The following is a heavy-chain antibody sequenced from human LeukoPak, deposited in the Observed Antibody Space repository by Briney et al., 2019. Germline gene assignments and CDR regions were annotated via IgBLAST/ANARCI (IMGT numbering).Heavy chain of an antibody. J-gene: IGHJ4*02. D-gene: IGHD3-9*01. CDR3: AKWGDYDVLTGYYVPDY. CDR1: GFTFSNYA. Sequence: GGSLRLSCAASGFTFSNYAMSWVRQAPGKGLEWVSAILGSGGSTYYADSVKGRFTVSRDNSKSTLYLQMNSPRAEDTALYYCAKWGDYDVLTGYYVPDYWGQGTLVTVSS. CDR2: ILGSGGST. V-gene: IGHV3-23*01.